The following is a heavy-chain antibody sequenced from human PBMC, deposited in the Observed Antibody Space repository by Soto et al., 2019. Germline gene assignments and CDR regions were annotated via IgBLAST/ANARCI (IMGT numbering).Heavy chain of an antibody. D-gene: IGHD6-19*01. CDR2: VSHDGRNT. V-gene: IGHV3-30*18. CDR1: GFTFSDYA. J-gene: IGHJ4*02. Sequence: VQLVESGGGVVQPGRSLRLSCAASGFTFSDYAMHCVRQAPGKGLEWVAVVSHDGRNTHYADSVKGRFTISRDSSQNTVSLEMTSLRAEDTAVYYCAKGGRQWLVTSDFNYWGQGALVTVSS. CDR3: AKGGRQWLVTSDFNY.